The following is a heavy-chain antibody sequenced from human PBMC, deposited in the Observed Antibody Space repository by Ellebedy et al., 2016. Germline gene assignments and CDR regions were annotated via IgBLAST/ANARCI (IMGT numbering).Heavy chain of an antibody. CDR1: GFTFSSYG. J-gene: IGHJ6*02. Sequence: GGSLRLSCAASGFTFSSYGMHWVRQAPGKGLEWVAVIWYDGSNKYYADSVKGRFTISRDNSKNTLYLQMNSLRAEDTAVYYCARGSTWSYLTCMDVWGQGTTVTVSS. D-gene: IGHD6-6*01. CDR2: IWYDGSNK. V-gene: IGHV3-33*08. CDR3: ARGSTWSYLTCMDV.